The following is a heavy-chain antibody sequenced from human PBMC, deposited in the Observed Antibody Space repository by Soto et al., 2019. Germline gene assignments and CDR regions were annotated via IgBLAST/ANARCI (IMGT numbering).Heavy chain of an antibody. D-gene: IGHD3-16*01. CDR2: ISSDGSNK. CDR3: AKDGASITFSWWDAFDN. Sequence: PGGSLRLSCAASGFTFSSYGMHWVRQAPGKGLEWVAVISSDGSNKYYPDSVKGRFTISRDNSKNTLYLQMNSLRAEDTAVYYWAKDGASITFSWWDAFDNWGQGTMVTVSS. V-gene: IGHV3-30*18. CDR1: GFTFSSYG. J-gene: IGHJ3*02.